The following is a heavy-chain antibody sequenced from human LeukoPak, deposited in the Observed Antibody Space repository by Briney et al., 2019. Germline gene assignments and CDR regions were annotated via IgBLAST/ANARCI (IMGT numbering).Heavy chain of an antibody. CDR1: GGSLSTYY. Sequence: SETLSLTCTVSGGSLSTYYWSWIRYPPGQGLEWIGYIYYSGSTDSNTSLKSRVTISVDTTKNQNSMKLSSVTAADTAVDYCARTYCRGGSCHFDYWGQGTLVTVSS. CDR3: ARTYCRGGSCHFDY. V-gene: IGHV4-59*08. CDR2: IYYSGST. J-gene: IGHJ4*02. D-gene: IGHD2-15*01.